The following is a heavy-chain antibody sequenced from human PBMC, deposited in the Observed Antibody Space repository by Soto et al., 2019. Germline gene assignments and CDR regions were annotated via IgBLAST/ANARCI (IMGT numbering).Heavy chain of an antibody. CDR3: ARGAFIVSPCTGFDY. J-gene: IGHJ4*02. D-gene: IGHD3-16*02. Sequence: SETLSLTCTVSGGSISSGDYYWSWIRQPPGKGLEWIGYIYYSGSTYYNPSLKSRVTISVDTSKNQFSLKLSSVTAADTAVYYCARGAFIVSPCTGFDYWGQGTPVTVSS. V-gene: IGHV4-30-4*01. CDR1: GGSISSGDYY. CDR2: IYYSGST.